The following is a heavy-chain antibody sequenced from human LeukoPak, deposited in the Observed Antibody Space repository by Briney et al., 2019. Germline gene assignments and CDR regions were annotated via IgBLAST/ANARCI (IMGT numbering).Heavy chain of an antibody. D-gene: IGHD3-10*01. V-gene: IGHV3-64*01. CDR3: ARGQVLLWFGDPIPLDY. Sequence: AGGSLRLSCAASGFTFSSYAMHWVRQAPGKGLEYVSAISSNGGSTYYANSVKGRFTISRDNSKNTLYLQMGSLRAEDMAVYYCARGQVLLWFGDPIPLDYWGQGTLVTVSS. J-gene: IGHJ4*02. CDR2: ISSNGGST. CDR1: GFTFSSYA.